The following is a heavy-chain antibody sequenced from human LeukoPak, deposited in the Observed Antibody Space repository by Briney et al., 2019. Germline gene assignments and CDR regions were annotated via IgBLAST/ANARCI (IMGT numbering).Heavy chain of an antibody. CDR1: GYTFTNYF. D-gene: IGHD6-19*01. Sequence: ASVKVSCKASGYTFTNYFMHWVRQAPGQGLEWMGIINPITGTTTYAQKFQGRVTMTRDTSTGTVYMELSSLRSDDTAVYYCAAGIAVAGTSRGLDYWGQGTLVTVSS. CDR3: AAGIAVAGTSRGLDY. CDR2: INPITGTT. J-gene: IGHJ4*02. V-gene: IGHV1-46*01.